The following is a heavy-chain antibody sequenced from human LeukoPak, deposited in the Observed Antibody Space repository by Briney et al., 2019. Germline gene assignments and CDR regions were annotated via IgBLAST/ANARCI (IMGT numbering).Heavy chain of an antibody. J-gene: IGHJ4*02. V-gene: IGHV3-23*01. CDR3: AKDHPSGYYFDY. CDR1: GFTFSTYA. Sequence: GGSLRLSCAASGFTFSTYAMSWVRQAPGKGLEWVSAISGSGGSTFNADSVKGRFTISRDNSENTLFLQMNSLRAEDTAIYYCAKDHPSGYYFDYWGQGTLVTVSS. CDR2: ISGSGGST. D-gene: IGHD1-14*01.